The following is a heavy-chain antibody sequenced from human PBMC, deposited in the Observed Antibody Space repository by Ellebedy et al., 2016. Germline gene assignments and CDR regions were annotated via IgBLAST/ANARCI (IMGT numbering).Heavy chain of an antibody. CDR3: ARGLFPTYGSGSYAADY. CDR2: IIPILGIA. CDR1: GSTFSSYA. J-gene: IGHJ4*02. V-gene: IGHV1-69*04. Sequence: ASVKVSCKASGSTFSSYAISWVRQAPGQGLEWMGRIIPILGIANYAQKFQGRVTITADQSTSTAYMELSSLRSEDTAVYYCARGLFPTYGSGSYAADYWGQGTLVTVSS. D-gene: IGHD3-10*01.